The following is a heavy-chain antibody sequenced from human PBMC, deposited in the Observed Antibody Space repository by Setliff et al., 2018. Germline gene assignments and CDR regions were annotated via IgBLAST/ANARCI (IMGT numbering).Heavy chain of an antibody. Sequence: ASVKVSCKASGGTFSSYAISWVRQAPGQGLEWMGGIIPIFGTANYAQKLQGRVTITADESTSTAYMELSSLRSEDTAVYYCARDSTVTTDYYYYYMDVWGKGTTVTVSS. CDR2: IIPIFGTA. V-gene: IGHV1-69*13. CDR1: GGTFSSYA. J-gene: IGHJ6*03. D-gene: IGHD4-17*01. CDR3: ARDSTVTTDYYYYYMDV.